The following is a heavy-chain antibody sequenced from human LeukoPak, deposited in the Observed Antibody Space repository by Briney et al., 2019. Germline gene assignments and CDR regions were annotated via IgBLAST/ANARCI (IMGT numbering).Heavy chain of an antibody. Sequence: PSETLSLTCTVSGYSISSGYYWGWIRQPPGKGLEWIGSIYHSGSTYYNPSLKSRVTISVDTSKNQFSLKLSSVTAADTAVYYCARDHGLWISYNWFDPWGQGTLVTVSS. J-gene: IGHJ5*02. CDR3: ARDHGLWISYNWFDP. V-gene: IGHV4-38-2*02. CDR2: IYHSGST. D-gene: IGHD4/OR15-4a*01. CDR1: GYSISSGYY.